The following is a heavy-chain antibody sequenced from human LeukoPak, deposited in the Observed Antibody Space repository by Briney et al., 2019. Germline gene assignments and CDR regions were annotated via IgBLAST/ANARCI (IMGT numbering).Heavy chain of an antibody. CDR2: ISYDGSNK. CDR3: ARVKRSYYNYFDY. D-gene: IGHD3-10*01. CDR1: GFTFSSYA. J-gene: IGHJ4*02. V-gene: IGHV3-30*04. Sequence: GGSLRLSCAASGFTFSSYAMHWVRQAPGKGLEWVAVISYDGSNKYYADSVKGRFTISRDNSKNTLYLQMNSLRAEDTAVYYCARVKRSYYNYFDYWGQGTLVTVSS.